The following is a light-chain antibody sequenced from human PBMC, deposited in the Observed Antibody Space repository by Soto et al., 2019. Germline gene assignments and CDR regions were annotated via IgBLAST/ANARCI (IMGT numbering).Light chain of an antibody. J-gene: IGKJ1*01. CDR1: QSVSSN. CDR3: QQYGSSGT. Sequence: EIVLTQSPATLSLSPGERATLSCRASQSVSSNLAWYQQKPGQAPRLLIYDASTRAPGFPARFSGSGSGTDFTLTISRLEPEDFAVYYCQQYGSSGTFGQGTKV. CDR2: DAS. V-gene: IGKV3-20*01.